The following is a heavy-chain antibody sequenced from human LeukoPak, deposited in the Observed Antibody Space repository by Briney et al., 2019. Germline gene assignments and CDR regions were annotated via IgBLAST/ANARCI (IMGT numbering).Heavy chain of an antibody. J-gene: IGHJ5*02. V-gene: IGHV4-39*01. D-gene: IGHD4-23*01. CDR3: ARRALYYGGNRGNWFDP. CDR2: IYYSGST. Sequence: SETLSLTCTVSGGSISSSSYYWGWIRQPPGKGLEWIGSIYYSGSTYYNPSLKSRVTISVDTSKNQFSLKLSSVTAADTAVYYCARRALYYGGNRGNWFDPWGQGTLVTVSS. CDR1: GGSISSSSYY.